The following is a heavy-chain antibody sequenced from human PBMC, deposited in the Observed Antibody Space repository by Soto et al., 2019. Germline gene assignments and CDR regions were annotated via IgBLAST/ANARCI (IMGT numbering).Heavy chain of an antibody. J-gene: IGHJ6*02. D-gene: IGHD3-10*01. CDR1: GYTFTGYY. CDR3: ARDAQNYYGSGSLYYYGMDV. V-gene: IGHV1-2*04. Sequence: ASVKVSCKASGYTFTGYYMHWVRQAPGQGLEWMGWINPNSGGTNYAQKFQGWVTMTRDTSISTAYMELSRLRSDDTAVYYCARDAQNYYGSGSLYYYGMDVWGQGTTVTVSS. CDR2: INPNSGGT.